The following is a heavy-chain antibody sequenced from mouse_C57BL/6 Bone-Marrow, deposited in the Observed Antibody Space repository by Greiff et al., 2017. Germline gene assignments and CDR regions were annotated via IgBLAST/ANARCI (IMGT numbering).Heavy chain of an antibody. CDR1: GYTFTSYW. J-gene: IGHJ2*01. V-gene: IGHV1-64*01. D-gene: IGHD3-2*02. Sequence: QVQLQQSGAELVKPGASVKLSCKASGYTFTSYWMHWVKQRPGQGLEWIGMIHPNSGSTNYNEKFKSKATLTVDKSSSTAYMQLSSLTSEDSAVYYCHRQIRRPFDYWGQGTTLTVSS. CDR3: HRQIRRPFDY. CDR2: IHPNSGST.